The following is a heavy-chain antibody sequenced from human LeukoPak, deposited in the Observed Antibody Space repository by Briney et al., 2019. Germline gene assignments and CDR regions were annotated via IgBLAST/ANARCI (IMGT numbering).Heavy chain of an antibody. D-gene: IGHD3-22*01. CDR2: IYYSGST. J-gene: IGHJ4*02. CDR3: ARQGNDSSGYYYYFDY. Sequence: NPSETLSLTCTVSGGSISSSSYYWGWIRQPPGKGLEWIGSIYYSGSTYYNPSLKSRVTISVDTSKNQFSLKLSSVTAADTAVYYCARQGNDSSGYYYYFDYLGQGTLVTVSS. V-gene: IGHV4-39*01. CDR1: GGSISSSSYY.